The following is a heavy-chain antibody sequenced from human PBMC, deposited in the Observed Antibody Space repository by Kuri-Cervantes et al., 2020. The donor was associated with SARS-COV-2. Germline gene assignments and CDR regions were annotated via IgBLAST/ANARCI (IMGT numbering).Heavy chain of an antibody. CDR1: GFTFSSYW. V-gene: IGHV3-7*01. J-gene: IGHJ5*02. CDR3: AIGGNYWHA. D-gene: IGHD1-1*01. Sequence: GESLKISCAASGFTFSSYWMSWVRQAPGKGLEWVANIKQDGSVKYYVDSAKGRFTISRDNAKNSLYLQMNSLRTDDMAVYYCAIGGNYWHAWGQGTLVTVS. CDR2: IKQDGSVK.